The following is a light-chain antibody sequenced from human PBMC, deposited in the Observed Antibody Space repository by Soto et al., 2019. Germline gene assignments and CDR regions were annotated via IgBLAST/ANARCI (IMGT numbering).Light chain of an antibody. Sequence: EIVLTQSPGTLSLSPGERATLSCRASQSITSSQLAWYQQRPGQAPRLLTYGSSSRATGIPDRFSGSGSGTDFTLTISRPEFEDFAVYYCQLSGSAPFTFGGGTKVEIK. CDR2: GSS. CDR1: QSITSSQ. J-gene: IGKJ4*01. V-gene: IGKV3-20*01. CDR3: QLSGSAPFT.